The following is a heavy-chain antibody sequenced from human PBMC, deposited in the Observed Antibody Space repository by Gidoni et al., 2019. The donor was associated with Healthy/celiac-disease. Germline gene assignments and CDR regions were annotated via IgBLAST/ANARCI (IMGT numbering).Heavy chain of an antibody. CDR3: ARCRRYYYDSSGYRD. CDR2: IYTSGST. D-gene: IGHD3-22*01. Sequence: QVQLQESGPGLVKPSQTLSLTCTVSGGSISSGSYYWSWIRQPAGKGLEWIGRIYTSGSTNYNPSLKSRVTISVDTSKNQFSLKLSSVTAADTAVYYCARCRRYYYDSSGYRDWGQGTLVTDSS. V-gene: IGHV4-61*02. J-gene: IGHJ4*02. CDR1: GGSISSGSYY.